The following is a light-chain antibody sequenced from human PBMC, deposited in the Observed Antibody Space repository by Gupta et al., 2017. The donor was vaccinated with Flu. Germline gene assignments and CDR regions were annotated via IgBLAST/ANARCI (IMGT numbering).Light chain of an antibody. CDR3: QHYGTSPT. V-gene: IGKV3-20*01. J-gene: IGKJ2*01. CDR1: QSVASY. CDR2: GAS. Sequence: EIVLTQSPGTLSLSPGEGATLSCRASQSVASYLAWYQQKTGQAPRLLIYGASSRATGIPDRFSGSGSGTDFSLTISRLEPEDFAVYHCQHYGTSPTFGQGTKLEIK.